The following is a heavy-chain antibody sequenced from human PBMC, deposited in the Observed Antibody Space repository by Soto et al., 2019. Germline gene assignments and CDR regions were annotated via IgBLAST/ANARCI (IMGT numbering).Heavy chain of an antibody. CDR3: ARDHYGGGWFDP. CDR2: INHSGST. Sequence: SETLCLTCAVDGVSFSGYYWSLIRQPPGKGLEWIGEINHSGSTNYNPSLKSRVTISVDTSKNQFSLKLSSVTAADTAVYYCARDHYGGGWFDPWGQGTLVTVSS. J-gene: IGHJ5*02. CDR1: GVSFSGYY. V-gene: IGHV4-34*01. D-gene: IGHD4-17*01.